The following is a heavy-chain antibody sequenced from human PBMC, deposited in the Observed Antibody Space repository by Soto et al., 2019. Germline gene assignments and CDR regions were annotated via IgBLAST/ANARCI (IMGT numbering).Heavy chain of an antibody. CDR2: INPSGGST. CDR1: GYTFTSYY. V-gene: IGHV1-46*01. CDR3: AKSHGDYYYYYYYGMDV. D-gene: IGHD4-17*01. Sequence: GASVKVSCKASGYTFTSYYMHWVRQAPGQGLEWMGIINPSGGSTSYAQKFQGRVTMTRDTSTSTVYMELSSLRSEDTAVYYCAKSHGDYYYYYYYGMDVWGQGTTVTVSS. J-gene: IGHJ6*02.